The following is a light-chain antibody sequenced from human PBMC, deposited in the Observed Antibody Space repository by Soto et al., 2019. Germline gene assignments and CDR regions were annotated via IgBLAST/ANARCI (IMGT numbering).Light chain of an antibody. CDR3: QQYGSSGT. CDR2: GAS. J-gene: IGKJ1*01. CDR1: QSVSSN. Sequence: DIVFTHAPGALAFXWGESANLSXRASQSVSSNLAWYQQKPGQAPRLLIYGASNRATGIPDRFSGSGSGTDFTLTISRLEPEDFAVYYCQQYGSSGTFGQGTKVDIK. V-gene: IGKV3-20*01.